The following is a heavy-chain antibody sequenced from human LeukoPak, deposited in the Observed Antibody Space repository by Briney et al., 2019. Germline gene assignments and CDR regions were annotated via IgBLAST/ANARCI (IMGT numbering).Heavy chain of an antibody. CDR3: ARIGYSSSSFDY. J-gene: IGHJ4*02. V-gene: IGHV3-7*01. CDR2: IKEDGSVK. CDR1: GFTFIHYW. Sequence: GGSLRLSCAASGFTFIHYWMSWVRRAPGKGLDWVANIKEDGSVKYYADSVRGRFTISRDNAKNLLYLQMNSLSAEDTAVYYCARIGYSSSSFDYWGQGTLVTVSS. D-gene: IGHD6-6*01.